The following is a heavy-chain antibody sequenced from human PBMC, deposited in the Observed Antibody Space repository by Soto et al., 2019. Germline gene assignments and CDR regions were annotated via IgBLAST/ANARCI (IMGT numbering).Heavy chain of an antibody. CDR3: AGVDDGGNSPDYYYYGMDV. Sequence: QVQLVQSGAEVKKPGSSVKVSCKASGGTFSSYAISWVRQAPGQGLEWMGGIIPIFGTANYAQKFQGRVTITADESTSTAYMELSSLRSEDTGVYYCAGVDDGGNSPDYYYYGMDVWGHGSTVIVS. V-gene: IGHV1-69*01. CDR2: IIPIFGTA. D-gene: IGHD4-4*01. J-gene: IGHJ6*02. CDR1: GGTFSSYA.